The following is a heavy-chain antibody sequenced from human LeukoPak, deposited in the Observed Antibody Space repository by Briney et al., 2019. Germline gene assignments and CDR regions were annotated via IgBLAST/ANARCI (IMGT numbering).Heavy chain of an antibody. CDR2: IRSQEYGGTT. V-gene: IGHV3-49*02. CDR1: GFTFGGYL. D-gene: IGHD4-11*01. J-gene: IGHJ4*02. Sequence: GGSLRLSCTGSGFTFGGYLMSWVRQAPGKGLGRVCFIRSQEYGGTTESAASVKDRFIISRDDSKSVAYLQMDSLKTEDTAVYYCIRDFSSNYGVDFDYWSQGTQVTVSS. CDR3: IRDFSSNYGVDFDY.